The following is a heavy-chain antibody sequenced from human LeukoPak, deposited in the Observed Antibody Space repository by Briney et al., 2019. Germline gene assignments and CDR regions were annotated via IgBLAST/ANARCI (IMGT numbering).Heavy chain of an antibody. CDR1: GFTFSHYA. J-gene: IGHJ4*02. CDR2: ISYDGSNK. CDR3: ARDWETMVRGVTRLDY. V-gene: IGHV3-30*03. D-gene: IGHD3-10*01. Sequence: PGGSLRLSCAASGFTFSHYAMHWVRQAPGKGLEWVAVISYDGSNKYYADSVKGRFTISRDNSKNTLYLQMNSLRGEDTAVYHCARDWETMVRGVTRLDYWGQGTLVTVSS.